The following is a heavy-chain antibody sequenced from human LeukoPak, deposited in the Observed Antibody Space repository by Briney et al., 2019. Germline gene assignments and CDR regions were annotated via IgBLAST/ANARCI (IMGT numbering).Heavy chain of an antibody. V-gene: IGHV1-46*01. J-gene: IGHJ4*02. Sequence: GASVKVSCKASGYTFTSYYMHWVRQAPGQGLEWMGIINPSGGSTSYAQEFQGRVTMTRDTSTSTVYMELSSLRSEDTAVYYCARVLDYYDSSGPGSYFDYWGQGTLVTVSS. CDR1: GYTFTSYY. CDR3: ARVLDYYDSSGPGSYFDY. D-gene: IGHD3-22*01. CDR2: INPSGGST.